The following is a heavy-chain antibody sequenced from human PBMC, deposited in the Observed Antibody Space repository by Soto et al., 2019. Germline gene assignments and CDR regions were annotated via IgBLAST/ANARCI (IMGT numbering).Heavy chain of an antibody. J-gene: IGHJ6*02. CDR1: GGSISSYY. D-gene: IGHD2-21*02. Sequence: QVRLQESGPGLVKPSETLSLTCTVSGGSISSYYWSWIRQPPGKGLAWIGYMYNTGSTISNPSLKSPVPISVDXSXNXXTLKLNSVTAPDTAVYHSARDLLAYCGADCHPLGVCGQGTTVTVSS. CDR3: ARDLLAYCGADCHPLGV. V-gene: IGHV4-59*01. CDR2: MYNTGST.